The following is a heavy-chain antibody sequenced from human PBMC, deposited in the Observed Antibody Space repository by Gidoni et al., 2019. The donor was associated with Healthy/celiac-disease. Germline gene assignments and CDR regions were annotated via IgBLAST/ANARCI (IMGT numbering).Heavy chain of an antibody. CDR3: ARSTSMVRGVRQYYYYYYMDV. CDR1: GGSFSGYY. D-gene: IGHD3-10*01. CDR2: INHSGST. V-gene: IGHV4-34*01. J-gene: IGHJ6*03. Sequence: QVQLQQWGAGLLKPSEPLSLTCAVYGGSFSGYYWHWIRQPPGQGLEGIGEINHSGSTNYNPSLKRRVTISVDTSKNQFSLKLSSVTAADTAVYYCARSTSMVRGVRQYYYYYYMDVWGKGTTVTVSS.